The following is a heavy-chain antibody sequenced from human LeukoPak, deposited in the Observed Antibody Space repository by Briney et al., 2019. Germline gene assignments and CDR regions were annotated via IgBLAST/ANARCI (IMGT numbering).Heavy chain of an antibody. D-gene: IGHD2-2*01. CDR2: ISASGGST. CDR3: AKGTKTRGGPIDY. CDR1: GFTLSSYA. J-gene: IGHJ4*02. V-gene: IGHV3-23*01. Sequence: GGSLRLSCAASGFTLSSYAMSWVRQAPGKGLEWVSAISASGGSTYYADSVKGRFTISRDNSKNTLFLQMNSLRVEDTAVYYCAKGTKTRGGPIDYWGQGTLVTVSS.